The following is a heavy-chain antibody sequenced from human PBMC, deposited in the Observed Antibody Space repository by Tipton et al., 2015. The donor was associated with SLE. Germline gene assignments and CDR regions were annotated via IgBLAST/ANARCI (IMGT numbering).Heavy chain of an antibody. Sequence: LRLSCTVSGDSITDSGYSWNWVRQHPGAGLEWIGYIHHSGRTDYNPSLRSRVTISRDTSKNQFSLNVNSVTAADTAVYYCVRLIWAVGPFDYWGPGALVTVSS. V-gene: IGHV4-31*03. D-gene: IGHD3-16*01. CDR3: VRLIWAVGPFDY. CDR1: GDSITDSGYS. CDR2: IHHSGRT. J-gene: IGHJ4*02.